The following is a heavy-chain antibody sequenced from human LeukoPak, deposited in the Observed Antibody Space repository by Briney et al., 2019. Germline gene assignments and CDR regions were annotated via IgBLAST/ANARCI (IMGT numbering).Heavy chain of an antibody. CDR3: ARGVRIAAAGGLDY. Sequence: SETLSLTCTVSGGSISSSSYYWGWIRQPPGKGLEWIGSIYYSGSTYYNPSLKSRVTISVDTSKNQFSLKLSSVTAADTAVYYCARGVRIAAAGGLDYWGQGTLVTVSS. V-gene: IGHV4-39*07. D-gene: IGHD6-13*01. J-gene: IGHJ4*02. CDR1: GGSISSSSYY. CDR2: IYYSGST.